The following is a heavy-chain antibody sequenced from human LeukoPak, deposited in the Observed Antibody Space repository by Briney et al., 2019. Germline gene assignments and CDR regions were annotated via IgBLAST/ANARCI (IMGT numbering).Heavy chain of an antibody. CDR2: IWYDGTRE. J-gene: IGHJ4*02. D-gene: IGHD1-26*01. CDR3: ARDLSFGSLDF. CDR1: GFTLSSHG. Sequence: PGGSLRLSCVASGFTLSSHGMHWVRQAPGKGLEWVALIWYDGTRENYADSVKGRFTISRDSSKNTLNLQMNCLRVDDTAVFYCARDLSFGSLDFRGQGTLVTVSS. V-gene: IGHV3-33*01.